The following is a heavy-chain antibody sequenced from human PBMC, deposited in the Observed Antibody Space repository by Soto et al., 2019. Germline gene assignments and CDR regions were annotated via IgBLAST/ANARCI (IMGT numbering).Heavy chain of an antibody. Sequence: QVQLQESGPGLVKPSETLSLTCTVSGGSISSYYWSWIRQPPGKGLEWIGYIYYSGSTNYNPSLKSRITISVDTSKIQFSLKLSSVTAADTAVYYCARLWEMATLGNWFDPWGQRTLVTVSS. V-gene: IGHV4-59*08. D-gene: IGHD1-26*01. CDR2: IYYSGST. CDR3: ARLWEMATLGNWFDP. CDR1: GGSISSYY. J-gene: IGHJ5*02.